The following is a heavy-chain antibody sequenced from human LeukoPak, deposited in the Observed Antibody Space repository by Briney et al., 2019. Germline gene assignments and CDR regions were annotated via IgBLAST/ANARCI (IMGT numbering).Heavy chain of an antibody. D-gene: IGHD2-21*01. V-gene: IGHV3-23*01. CDR1: GFTFSSYA. Sequence: PGGSLRLSCAASGFTFSSYAMSWVRQAPGKGLEWVSAISGSGGSTYYADSVKGRFTISRDNSKNTLYLQMNSLRAEDTAVYYCAKNVVVRYYYYYMDVWGKGTTVTVSS. J-gene: IGHJ6*03. CDR3: AKNVVVRYYYYYMDV. CDR2: ISGSGGST.